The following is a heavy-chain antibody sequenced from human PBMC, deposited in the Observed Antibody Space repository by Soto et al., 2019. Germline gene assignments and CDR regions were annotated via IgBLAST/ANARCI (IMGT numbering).Heavy chain of an antibody. V-gene: IGHV4-31*03. CDR2: IYYGVNT. CDR3: ARGATVVVAMGV. D-gene: IGHD4-4*01. CDR1: GDSLSGGAYY. Sequence: QVQLQESGPGLVKPSQTLSLTCTVSGDSLSGGAYYWSWIRQHPGKGLEWIGYIYYGVNTYYNPSLKSRVTISVDTSKNQFYLKLMSVTAADSAVYYCARGATVVVAMGVWGQGTTVTVSS. J-gene: IGHJ6*02.